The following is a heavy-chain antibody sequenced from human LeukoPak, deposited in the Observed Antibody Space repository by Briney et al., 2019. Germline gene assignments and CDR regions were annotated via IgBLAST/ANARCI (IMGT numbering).Heavy chain of an antibody. Sequence: GASVKVSCKASGYTFSIYNVHWVRQAPGQGLEWMGIINPSGGTSYAQKLQGRITMTRDTSTSTLLMELSSLRSEDTAVYYCAREGVAGTGLDYWGQGTLVTVSS. J-gene: IGHJ4*02. D-gene: IGHD6-13*01. CDR2: INPSGGT. CDR1: GYTFSIYN. V-gene: IGHV1-46*01. CDR3: AREGVAGTGLDY.